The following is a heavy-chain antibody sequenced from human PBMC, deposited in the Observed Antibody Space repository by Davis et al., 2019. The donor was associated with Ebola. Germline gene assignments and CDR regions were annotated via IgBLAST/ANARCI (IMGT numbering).Heavy chain of an antibody. J-gene: IGHJ6*02. D-gene: IGHD3-10*01. CDR2: IWYDGSNK. Sequence: GESLKISCAASGFTFSSYGMHWVRQAPGKGLEWVAVIWYDGSNKYYADSVKGRFTISRDNSKNTLYLQMNSLRAEDTAVYYCARDERFGEFYYGMDVWGQGTTVTVSS. CDR1: GFTFSSYG. CDR3: ARDERFGEFYYGMDV. V-gene: IGHV3-33*01.